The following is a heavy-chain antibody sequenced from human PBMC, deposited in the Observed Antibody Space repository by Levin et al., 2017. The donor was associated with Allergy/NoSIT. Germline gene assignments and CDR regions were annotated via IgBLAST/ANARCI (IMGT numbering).Heavy chain of an antibody. Sequence: SCAASGFTFSAYSMHWVRQAPGKGLEWVAVLSYDGSDKYYADSVKGRFTVSRDNSKNTLHLQMSSLGADDTAVYYCAKVGWFGELVGGSFEYWGQGTLVTVSS. V-gene: IGHV3-30-3*01. CDR1: GFTFSAYS. D-gene: IGHD3-10*01. CDR2: LSYDGSDK. CDR3: AKVGWFGELVGGSFEY. J-gene: IGHJ4*02.